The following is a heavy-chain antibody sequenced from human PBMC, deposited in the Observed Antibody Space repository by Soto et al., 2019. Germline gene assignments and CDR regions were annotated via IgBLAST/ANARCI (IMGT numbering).Heavy chain of an antibody. V-gene: IGHV3-30*18. CDR1: GFTFSSYG. D-gene: IGHD6-6*01. Sequence: GGSLRLSCASSGFTFSSYGMHCVRQAPGNGLEWVAVISYDGSNKYYADSVKGRFTISRDNSKNTLYLQMNSLRAEDTAVYYCAKDRIAARPQYYYGMDVWGQGTTVTVSS. CDR2: ISYDGSNK. CDR3: AKDRIAARPQYYYGMDV. J-gene: IGHJ6*02.